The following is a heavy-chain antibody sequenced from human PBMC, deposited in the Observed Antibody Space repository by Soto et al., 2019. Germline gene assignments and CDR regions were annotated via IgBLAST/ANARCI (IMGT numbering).Heavy chain of an antibody. CDR2: ISHTGST. CDR1: GGSISRGNSYA. V-gene: IGHV4-30-2*01. J-gene: IGHJ5*02. D-gene: IGHD2-15*01. CDR3: GSAVAAYLGPWFDH. Sequence: TLSLTCAVSGGSISRGNSYAWSWIRQPPGKGLEWSGSISHTGSTSYNPSLKGRVTMSVDKSKNQFSLKLSSVTAADMAVYCCGSAVAAYLGPWFDHWGQGTLVTVSS.